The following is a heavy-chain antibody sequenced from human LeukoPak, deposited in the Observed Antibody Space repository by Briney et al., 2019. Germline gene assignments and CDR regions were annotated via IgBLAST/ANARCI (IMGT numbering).Heavy chain of an antibody. Sequence: GGSLRLSCPASGFTFSSYAMSWVRQAPGKGLEWVSAISGSGGSTYYADSMKGRFTISRDNSKNTLYLQMNSLRAEDTAVYYCAKDPIAALDYWGQGTLVTVSS. CDR3: AKDPIAALDY. J-gene: IGHJ4*02. CDR1: GFTFSSYA. D-gene: IGHD6-6*01. CDR2: ISGSGGST. V-gene: IGHV3-23*01.